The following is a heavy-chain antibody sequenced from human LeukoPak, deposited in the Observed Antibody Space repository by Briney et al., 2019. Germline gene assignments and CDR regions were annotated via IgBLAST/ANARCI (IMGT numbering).Heavy chain of an antibody. CDR3: ARDSQYSSGWQRSGDYYMDV. D-gene: IGHD6-19*01. V-gene: IGHV1-2*02. CDR1: GYTFTGYY. J-gene: IGHJ6*03. Sequence: GASVKVSCKASGYTFTGYYMHWVRQAPGQGLEWMGWINPNSGGTNYAQKFQGRVTMTRDTSISTAYMELSRLRSDDTAVYYCARDSQYSSGWQRSGDYYMDVWGKGTTVTISS. CDR2: INPNSGGT.